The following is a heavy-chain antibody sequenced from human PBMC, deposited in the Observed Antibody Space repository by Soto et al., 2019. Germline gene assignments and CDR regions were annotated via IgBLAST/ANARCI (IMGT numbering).Heavy chain of an antibody. CDR3: ARQIYDSDTGPNFQYYFDS. CDR1: GYSFSTYW. D-gene: IGHD3-22*01. V-gene: IGHV5-10-1*01. J-gene: IGHJ4*02. CDR2: IDPSDSQT. Sequence: GESLKISCTGSGYSFSTYWIGWVRQKPGKGLEWMGRIDPSDSQTYYSPSFRGHVTISVTKSITTVFLQWSSLRASDTAMYYCARQIYDSDTGPNFQYYFDSWGQGTPVTVSS.